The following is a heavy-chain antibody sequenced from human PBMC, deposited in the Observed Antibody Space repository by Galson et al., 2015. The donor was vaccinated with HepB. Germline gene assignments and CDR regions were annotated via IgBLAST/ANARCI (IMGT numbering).Heavy chain of an antibody. V-gene: IGHV1-24*01. D-gene: IGHD3-22*01. CDR3: ATDAYYYDSSGYLVG. J-gene: IGHJ4*02. Sequence: SVKVSCKVSGYTLTELSMRWVRQAPGKGLEWMGGFDPEDGETIYAQKFQGRVTMTEDTSTDTAYMELSSLRSEDTAVYYCATDAYYYDSSGYLVGWGQGTLVTVSS. CDR1: GYTLTELS. CDR2: FDPEDGET.